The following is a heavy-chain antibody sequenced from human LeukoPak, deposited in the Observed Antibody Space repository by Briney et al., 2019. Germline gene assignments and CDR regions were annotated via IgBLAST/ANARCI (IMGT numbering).Heavy chain of an antibody. Sequence: EAGPTLVKPTQTLTLTCTFSGFSLSTRGVGVGWIRQPPGKALEWLALIYWDEDKRYSPSLKSRLTINKDTSKNQVVLTMTNMDPVDTSTYYCARATTRLYYFDYWGQGTLVTVSS. D-gene: IGHD4-17*01. J-gene: IGHJ4*02. V-gene: IGHV2-5*02. CDR2: IYWDEDK. CDR1: GFSLSTRGVG. CDR3: ARATTRLYYFDY.